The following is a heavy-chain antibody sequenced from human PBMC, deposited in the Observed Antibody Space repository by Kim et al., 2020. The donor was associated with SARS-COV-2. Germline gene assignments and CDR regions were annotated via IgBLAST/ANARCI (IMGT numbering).Heavy chain of an antibody. D-gene: IGHD3-3*01. CDR1: GGSFSGYY. CDR2: INHSGST. CDR3: ARGVLRPIYYYYYGMDV. J-gene: IGHJ6*02. Sequence: SETLSLTCAVYGGSFSGYYWSWIRQPPGKGLEWIGEINHSGSTNYNPSLKSRVTISVDTSKNQFSLKLSSVTAADTAVYYCARGVLRPIYYYYYGMDVWGQGTTVTVSS. V-gene: IGHV4-34*01.